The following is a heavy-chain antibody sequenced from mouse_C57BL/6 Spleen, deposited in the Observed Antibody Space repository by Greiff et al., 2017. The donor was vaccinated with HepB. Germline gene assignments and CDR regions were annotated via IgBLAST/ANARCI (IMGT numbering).Heavy chain of an antibody. J-gene: IGHJ4*01. D-gene: IGHD1-1*01. Sequence: EVKLQESGPELVKPGDSVKISCKASGYSFTGYFMNWVMQSHGKSLEWIGRINPYNGDTFYNQKFKGKATLTVDKSSSTAHMELRSLTSEDSAVYYCARWGGSSPMDYWGQGTSVTVSS. CDR1: GYSFTGYF. V-gene: IGHV1-20*01. CDR2: INPYNGDT. CDR3: ARWGGSSPMDY.